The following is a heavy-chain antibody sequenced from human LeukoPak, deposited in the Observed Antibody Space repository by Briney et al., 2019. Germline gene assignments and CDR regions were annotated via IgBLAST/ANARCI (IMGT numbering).Heavy chain of an antibody. CDR3: AKDMSYDSSGPTD. J-gene: IGHJ4*02. V-gene: IGHV3-9*01. CDR2: ISWNSGSI. Sequence: GRSLRLSSAASGFTFDDYAMHWVRQAPGKGLEWVSGISWNSGSIGYADSVKGRFTISRDNAKNSLYLQMNSLRAEDTALYYCAKDMSYDSSGPTDWGQGTLVTVSS. D-gene: IGHD3-22*01. CDR1: GFTFDDYA.